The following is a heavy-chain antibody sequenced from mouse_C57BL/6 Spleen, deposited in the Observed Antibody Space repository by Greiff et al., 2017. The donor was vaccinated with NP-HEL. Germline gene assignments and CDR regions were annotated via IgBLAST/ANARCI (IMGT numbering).Heavy chain of an antibody. CDR1: GYAFSSSW. J-gene: IGHJ4*01. Sequence: VNVVESGPELVKPGASVKISCKASGYAFSSSWMNWVKQRPGKGLEWIGRIYPGDGDNNYNGKFKGKATLTAEKSSSTAYMQLSSLTSEDSAVYFCARSTGLYAMDYWGQGTSVTVSS. V-gene: IGHV1-82*01. CDR3: ARSTGLYAMDY. CDR2: IYPGDGDN. D-gene: IGHD4-1*01.